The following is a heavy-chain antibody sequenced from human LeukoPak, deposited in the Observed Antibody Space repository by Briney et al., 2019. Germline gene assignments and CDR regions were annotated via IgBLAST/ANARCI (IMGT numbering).Heavy chain of an antibody. J-gene: IGHJ3*02. CDR1: GGTFSSYA. D-gene: IGHD5-24*01. Sequence: SVKVSCKASGGTFSSYAISWVRQAPGQGFEWMGGIIPIFGTANYAQKFQGRVTITTDESTSTAYMELSSLRSEDTAVYYCARDFRGPEAFDIWGQGTMVTVSS. CDR2: IIPIFGTA. CDR3: ARDFRGPEAFDI. V-gene: IGHV1-69*05.